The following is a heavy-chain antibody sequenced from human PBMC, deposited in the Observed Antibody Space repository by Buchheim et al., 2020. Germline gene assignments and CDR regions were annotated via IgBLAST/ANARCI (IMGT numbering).Heavy chain of an antibody. CDR1: GFTFSSYS. CDR2: ISSSGSSI. Sequence: EVQLVESGGGLVQPGGSLRLSCAASGFTFSSYSMNWVRQAPGMGLEWFSFISSSGSSIYYADPVKGRFTISRDNPKNPLYLQMNSLRDEDTAVYYCARDRYGDYLIDYWGQGTL. J-gene: IGHJ4*02. V-gene: IGHV3-48*02. D-gene: IGHD4-17*01. CDR3: ARDRYGDYLIDY.